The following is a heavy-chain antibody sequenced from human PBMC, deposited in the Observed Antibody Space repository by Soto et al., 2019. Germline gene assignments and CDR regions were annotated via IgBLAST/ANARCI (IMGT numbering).Heavy chain of an antibody. D-gene: IGHD3-3*01. CDR2: IDSSGNT. CDR3: ARGGHDFWSGPFDF. J-gene: IGHJ4*02. CDR1: GGSISTYF. V-gene: IGHV4-4*07. Sequence: SETLSLTCTVSGGSISTYFCNWIRQPAGKAMEWIGRIDSSGNTDYSPSLKSRVTMSVDTSKNQFSLKLYSVTAADTAVYYCARGGHDFWSGPFDFWGQGTLVTVSS.